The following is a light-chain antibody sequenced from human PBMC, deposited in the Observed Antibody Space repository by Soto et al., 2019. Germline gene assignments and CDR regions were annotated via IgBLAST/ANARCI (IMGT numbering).Light chain of an antibody. CDR1: STDVCAYNY. V-gene: IGLV2-14*01. CDR3: ISYTGKSASYV. CDR2: EVT. Sequence: QSVLAQPASVSWSPGQSITISCTGTSTDVCAYNYIAWHQQHPGKAPKLIIYEVTNRPSGVSYRFSASKSGNTASLTISGLHSEDEADYYCISYTGKSASYVFGTGTRSP. J-gene: IGLJ1*01.